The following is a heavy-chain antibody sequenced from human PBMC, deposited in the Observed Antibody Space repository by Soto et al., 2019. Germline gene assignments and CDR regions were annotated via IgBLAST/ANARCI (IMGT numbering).Heavy chain of an antibody. V-gene: IGHV3-33*01. CDR3: VRSVSAFLRNRSSDL. D-gene: IGHD1-1*01. Sequence: VIKAPGKGLEWVAVIWYDGSNKYYADSVKGRFTISRDNSKNTLYLQMNSLCSQAEDVIRGVRSVSAFLRNRSSDL. J-gene: IGHJ2*01. CDR2: IWYDGSNK.